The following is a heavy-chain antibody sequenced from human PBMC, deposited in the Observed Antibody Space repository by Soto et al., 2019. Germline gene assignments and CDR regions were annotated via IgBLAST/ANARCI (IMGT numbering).Heavy chain of an antibody. Sequence: ASVKVSCKASGFTFTSSAMQLVRQARGQRLEWIGWIVVGSGNTNYAQKFQERVTITRDMSTSTAYMELSSLRSEDTAVYYCAADKWFGAPGGYYGMDVWGQGTTVTAP. V-gene: IGHV1-58*02. CDR2: IVVGSGNT. CDR3: AADKWFGAPGGYYGMDV. CDR1: GFTFTSSA. D-gene: IGHD3-10*01. J-gene: IGHJ6*02.